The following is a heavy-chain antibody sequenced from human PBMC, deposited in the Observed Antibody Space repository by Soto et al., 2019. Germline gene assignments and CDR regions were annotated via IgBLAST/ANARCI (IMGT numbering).Heavy chain of an antibody. CDR2: ISVSGGGT. CDR1: GFTFSSYA. Sequence: GGSLRLSCAASGFTFSSYAMSWVRQAPEKGLEWVSGISVSGGGTDYADSVKGRFTISRDNPKNTLYLQMNSLRAEDTAVYYCATWSSSWAYNFDYWAQGTLVPVSS. D-gene: IGHD6-13*01. V-gene: IGHV3-23*01. CDR3: ATWSSSWAYNFDY. J-gene: IGHJ4*02.